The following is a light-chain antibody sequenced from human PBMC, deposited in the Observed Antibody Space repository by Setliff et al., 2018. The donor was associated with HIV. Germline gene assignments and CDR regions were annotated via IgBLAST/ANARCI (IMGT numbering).Light chain of an antibody. CDR2: DVS. Sequence: QSVLTQPASVSGSPGQSITISCTGTSSDVGGYNYVSWHQQHPGNAPKLIIYDVSNRPSGVSNRFSGSKSGNTASLTISGLQPEDEADYYCSAHTPFVLFGGGTKVTVL. CDR3: SAHTPFVL. CDR1: SSDVGGYNY. V-gene: IGLV2-14*03. J-gene: IGLJ2*01.